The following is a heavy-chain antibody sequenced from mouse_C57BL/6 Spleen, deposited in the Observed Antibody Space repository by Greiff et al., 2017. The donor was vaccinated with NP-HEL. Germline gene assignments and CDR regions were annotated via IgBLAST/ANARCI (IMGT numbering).Heavy chain of an antibody. J-gene: IGHJ3*01. CDR3: APVGEATFAY. D-gene: IGHD3-2*02. V-gene: IGHV2-2*01. CDR1: GFSLTSYG. CDR2: IWSGGST. Sequence: VQLQQSGPGLVQPSQSLSITCTVSGFSLTSYGVHWVRQSPGKGLEWLGVIWSGGSTDYNAAFISRLSISKDNSKSQVFFKMNSLQADDTAIYYCAPVGEATFAYWGQGTLVTVSA.